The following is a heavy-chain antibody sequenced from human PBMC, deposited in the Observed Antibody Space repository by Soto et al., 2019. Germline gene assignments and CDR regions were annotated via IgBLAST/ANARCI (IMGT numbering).Heavy chain of an antibody. J-gene: IGHJ6*03. Sequence: SETLSLTCTVYGGSFSGYYWNWIRQSPGKGLEWIAEIIHTGSTHYNPSLRSRVTISLDTSKNQISLSLTSVTAADTAVYYCARGVIPDYRRVMDVWGKGTTVTVSS. V-gene: IGHV4-34*01. CDR2: IIHTGST. CDR1: GGSFSGYY. CDR3: ARGVIPDYRRVMDV. D-gene: IGHD3-16*01.